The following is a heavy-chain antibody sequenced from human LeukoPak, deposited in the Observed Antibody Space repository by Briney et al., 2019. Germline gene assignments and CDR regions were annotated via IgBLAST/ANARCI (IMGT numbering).Heavy chain of an antibody. CDR1: GGSISSGGYY. J-gene: IGHJ6*02. CDR2: IYYSGST. CDR3: ARLDQRDYYYGMDV. V-gene: IGHV4-31*03. D-gene: IGHD3-9*01. Sequence: PSETLSLTCTVSGGSISSGGYYWSWIRQHPGKGLEWIGYIYYSGSTYYNPSLKSRVIISVDTSKNQFSLKLSSVTAADTAVYYCARLDQRDYYYGMDVWGQGTTVTVSS.